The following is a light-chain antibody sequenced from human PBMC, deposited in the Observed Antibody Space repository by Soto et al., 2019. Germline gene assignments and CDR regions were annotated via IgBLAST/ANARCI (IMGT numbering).Light chain of an antibody. J-gene: IGLJ2*01. V-gene: IGLV2-14*02. CDR3: SSYTSSSTLV. CDR1: SSDIGTYNL. Sequence: QSALTQPASVSGSPGQSITISCTGTSSDIGTYNLVSWYQHYPGKAPKLMIYEVSNRPSGISNRFSGSKSGNTASLTLSGLQAEDEADYYCSSYTSSSTLVFGGGTKLTVL. CDR2: EVS.